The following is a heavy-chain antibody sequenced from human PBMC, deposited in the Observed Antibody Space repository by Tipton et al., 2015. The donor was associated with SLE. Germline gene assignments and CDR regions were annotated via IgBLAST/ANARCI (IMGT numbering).Heavy chain of an antibody. CDR3: ARDLGDY. D-gene: IGHD3-16*01. Sequence: TLSLTCAVSGYSLSSGYYGGWIRQPPGNGLEWVGSIYHSGDTHYSPSLESRVTMSVDTSKNQFSLKLTSVTAADTAVYYCARDLGDYWGRGALVTVSS. J-gene: IGHJ4*02. CDR1: GYSLSSGYY. V-gene: IGHV4-38-2*02. CDR2: IYHSGDT.